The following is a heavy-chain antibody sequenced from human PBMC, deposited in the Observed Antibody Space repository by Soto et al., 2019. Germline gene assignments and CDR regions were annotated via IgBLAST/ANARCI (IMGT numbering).Heavy chain of an antibody. Sequence: VASVKVSCKASGYTFTSYAMHWVRQAPGQRLEWMGWINAGNGNTEYSQKFQGRVTITRDTSASTAYMELSSLRSEDTAVYYCARARDSSGYRWFDPWGQGTLVTVSS. CDR3: ARARDSSGYRWFDP. CDR1: GYTFTSYA. V-gene: IGHV1-3*01. CDR2: INAGNGNT. J-gene: IGHJ5*02. D-gene: IGHD3-22*01.